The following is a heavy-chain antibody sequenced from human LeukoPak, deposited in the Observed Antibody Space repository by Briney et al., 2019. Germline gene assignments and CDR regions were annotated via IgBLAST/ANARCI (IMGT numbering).Heavy chain of an antibody. CDR3: ARGQGTVTTH. V-gene: IGHV4-34*01. Sequence: SSETLSLTCAVYGGSSSGYYWSWIRQPPGKGLEWIGEINHSGSANYNPSLKSRVTISLDTSKNQFSLKLSSVTAADTAVYYCARGQGTVTTHWGQGTLVTVSS. CDR2: INHSGSA. D-gene: IGHD4-17*01. J-gene: IGHJ4*02. CDR1: GGSSSGYY.